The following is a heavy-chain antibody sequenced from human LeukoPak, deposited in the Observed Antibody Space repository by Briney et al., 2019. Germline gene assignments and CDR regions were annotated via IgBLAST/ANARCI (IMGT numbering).Heavy chain of an antibody. CDR1: GFTFSSYS. D-gene: IGHD3-22*01. J-gene: IGHJ4*02. Sequence: GGSLRLSCAASGFTFSSYSMNWVRQAPGKGLEWVAFIRYDGSNKYYADSVKGRFTISRDNSKNTLYLQMNSLRAEDTAVYYCAKDPPRYYDSSGHPRDWGQGTLVTVSS. CDR2: IRYDGSNK. CDR3: AKDPPRYYDSSGHPRD. V-gene: IGHV3-30*02.